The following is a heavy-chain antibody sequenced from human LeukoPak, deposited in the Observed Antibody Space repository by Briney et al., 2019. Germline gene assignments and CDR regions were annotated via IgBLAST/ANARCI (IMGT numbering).Heavy chain of an antibody. CDR1: GFTFSSYS. D-gene: IGHD6-13*01. CDR3: AREIADNYYMDV. CDR2: ISSSSSYI. J-gene: IGHJ6*03. V-gene: IGHV3-21*01. Sequence: GGSLRLSCAASGFTFSSYSMNWVRQAPGKGLEWVSSISSSSSYIYYADSVKGRFTISRDNAKNSLYLQMNSLRAEDTAVYYCAREIADNYYMDVWGKGTTITVSS.